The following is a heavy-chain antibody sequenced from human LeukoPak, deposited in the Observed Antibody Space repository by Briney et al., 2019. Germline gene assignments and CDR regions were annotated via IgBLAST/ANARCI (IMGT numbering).Heavy chain of an antibody. CDR2: IVVGSGNT. D-gene: IGHD3-22*01. V-gene: IGHV1-58*01. J-gene: IGHJ3*01. CDR3: AAEAAYYYDSRDAFDV. CDR1: GFTFTSSA. Sequence: EASVKVSCKASGFTFTSSAVQWARQASGQRLEWIGWIVVGSGNTNYAQKFQERVTITRDMSTSLVYMELSSLRSEDTAVYYCAAEAAYYYDSRDAFDVWGQGTMVTVSS.